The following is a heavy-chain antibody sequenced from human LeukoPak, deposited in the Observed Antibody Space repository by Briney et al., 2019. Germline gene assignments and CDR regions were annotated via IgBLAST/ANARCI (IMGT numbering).Heavy chain of an antibody. Sequence: SGGSLRLSCAASGFTFSSYSMNWVRQAPGKGLEWVSSISSSSNYIYYADSVKGRFTIPRDNAKNSLYLQMDSLRAEDTAVYYCSGYYGMDVWGKGTTVTVSS. J-gene: IGHJ6*04. V-gene: IGHV3-21*01. CDR3: SGYYGMDV. CDR1: GFTFSSYS. CDR2: ISSSSNYI.